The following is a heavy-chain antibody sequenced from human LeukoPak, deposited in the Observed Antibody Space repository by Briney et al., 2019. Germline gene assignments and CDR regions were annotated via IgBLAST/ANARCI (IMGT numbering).Heavy chain of an antibody. CDR2: IYHSGST. V-gene: IGHV4-30-2*01. D-gene: IGHD3-22*01. J-gene: IGHJ5*02. CDR1: GGSINSDGYS. Sequence: SETLSLTCAVSGGSINSDGYSWSWIRQPPGKGLEWIGYIYHSGSTYYNPSLKSRDTISVDRSKNQFSLKLSSVTAADTAVYYCARDQCYYDSSGYRGCWFDPWGQGTLVTVSS. CDR3: ARDQCYYDSSGYRGCWFDP.